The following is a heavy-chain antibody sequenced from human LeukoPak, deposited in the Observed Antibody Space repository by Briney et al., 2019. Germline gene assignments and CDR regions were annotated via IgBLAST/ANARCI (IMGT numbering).Heavy chain of an antibody. V-gene: IGHV3-33*01. CDR1: GFTFTNYG. D-gene: IGHD5-24*01. Sequence: SGGSLRLSCVTSGFTFTNYGMHWVRRAPGRGLEWVAVIWYDGSNTYYTDSAKGRFTISRDNSKNTLYLQMNSLRVEDTAVYYCTREPVEMATLFSFDYWGQGTLVTVS. CDR2: IWYDGSNT. CDR3: TREPVEMATLFSFDY. J-gene: IGHJ4*02.